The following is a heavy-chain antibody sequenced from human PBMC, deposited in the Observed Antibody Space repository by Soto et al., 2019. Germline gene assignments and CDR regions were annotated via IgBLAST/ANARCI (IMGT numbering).Heavy chain of an antibody. Sequence: ASVKVSCKAPGYTFTSYDINWVRQATGQGLEWMGWMNPNSGNTGYAQKFQGRVTMTRNTSISTAYMELSSLRSEDTAVYYCARPHSSSWYEVGYYYYYMDVWGKGTTVTVSS. CDR3: ARPHSSSWYEVGYYYYYMDV. V-gene: IGHV1-8*01. J-gene: IGHJ6*03. CDR2: MNPNSGNT. D-gene: IGHD6-13*01. CDR1: GYTFTSYD.